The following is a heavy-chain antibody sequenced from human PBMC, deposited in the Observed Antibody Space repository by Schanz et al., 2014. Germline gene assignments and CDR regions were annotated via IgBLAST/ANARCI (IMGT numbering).Heavy chain of an antibody. CDR3: ARRDNYLSAFDI. D-gene: IGHD4-4*01. CDR2: IYYTGTT. J-gene: IGHJ3*02. CDR1: GASISGSSDY. V-gene: IGHV4-39*01. Sequence: QLQLQESGPGLVKPSETLSLTCTVSGASISGSSDYWGWIRQSPGKGLEWIGNIYYTGTTYYNPSLKSRVPISVDTSKNQVSLKLTSVTAADTAVFYCARRDNYLSAFDIWGQGTMVTVSS.